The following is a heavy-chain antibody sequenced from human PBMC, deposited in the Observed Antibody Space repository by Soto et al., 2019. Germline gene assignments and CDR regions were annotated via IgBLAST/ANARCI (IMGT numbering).Heavy chain of an antibody. CDR2: IYYSGST. V-gene: IGHV4-39*01. J-gene: IGHJ5*02. D-gene: IGHD6-6*01. CDR1: GGSISSSSYY. CDR3: ARHAPAARSVEVMAWFDP. Sequence: PSETLSLTCTVSGGSISSSSYYWGWIRQPPGKGLEWIGSIYYSGSTYYNPSLKSRVTISVDTSKNQFSLKLSSVTAADTAVYYCARHAPAARSVEVMAWFDPWGQGTLVTVSS.